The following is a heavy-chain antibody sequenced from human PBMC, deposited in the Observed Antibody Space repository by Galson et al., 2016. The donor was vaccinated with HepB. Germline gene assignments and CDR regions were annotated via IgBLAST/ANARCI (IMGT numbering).Heavy chain of an antibody. CDR2: IYPGQSAT. CDR1: GFSFASYW. V-gene: IGHV5-51*01. CDR3: ARHSISAWPADFDY. Sequence: QSGAEVKKPGESLKISCKGSGFSFASYWIGWVRQVPGKGLEWMGVIYPGQSATSYSPSFQGQVSISADKSTSTAYLEWSSLKASDTAMYYCARHSISAWPADFDYWGQGTLVSVSS. J-gene: IGHJ4*02. D-gene: IGHD6-19*01.